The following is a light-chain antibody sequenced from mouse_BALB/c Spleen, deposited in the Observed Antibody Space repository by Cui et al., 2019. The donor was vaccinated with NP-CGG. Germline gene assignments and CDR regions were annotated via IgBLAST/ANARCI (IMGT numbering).Light chain of an antibody. CDR3: GLWYNNHWV. CDR2: GTN. CDR1: TGAVTSNNY. V-gene: IGLV1*01. J-gene: IGLJ1*01. Sequence: QAVVTQESAPTTSPGETVTLTCRSSTGAVTSNNYANWVQEKPDHLFTGLIGGTNNRAPGVPARFSGSLIGDKAALTITGAQTEDEAIYFCGLWYNNHWVFGGGTKLTVL.